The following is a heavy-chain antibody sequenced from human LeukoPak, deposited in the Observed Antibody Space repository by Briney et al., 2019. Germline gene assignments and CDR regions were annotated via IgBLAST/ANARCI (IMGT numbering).Heavy chain of an antibody. D-gene: IGHD3-16*01. V-gene: IGHV3-7*01. J-gene: IGHJ6*02. CDR2: IKQDGSEK. CDR3: ARIMYSYYGMDV. Sequence: GGSLRLSCAASGFAFTSYWMSWVRQAPGRGLEWVANIKQDGSEKYYVDSVKGRFTISRDNAKNSLFLQMNSLRAEDTAVYYCARIMYSYYGMDVWGQGTTVTVSS. CDR1: GFAFTSYW.